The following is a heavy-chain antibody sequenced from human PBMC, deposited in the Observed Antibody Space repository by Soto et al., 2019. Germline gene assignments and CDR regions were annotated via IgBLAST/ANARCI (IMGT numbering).Heavy chain of an antibody. CDR3: ARPRGYSDYDLGY. J-gene: IGHJ4*02. Sequence: EVQLLESGGGLVQPGGSLRLSCAASGFTFSSYAMTWVRQAPGKWLEWVSAISYSGVSTYYADSVKGRYTISRDSSENTLSLQINSLRVDDTAVYSCARPRGYSDYDLGYWGQGTLVTVCS. CDR2: ISYSGVST. V-gene: IGHV3-23*01. CDR1: GFTFSSYA. D-gene: IGHD5-12*01.